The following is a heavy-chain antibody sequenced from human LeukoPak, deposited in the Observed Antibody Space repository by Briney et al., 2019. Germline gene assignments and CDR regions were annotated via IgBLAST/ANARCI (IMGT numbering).Heavy chain of an antibody. D-gene: IGHD2-2*03. V-gene: IGHV3-48*01. Sequence: GGSLRLSCAASGFTFSSYNMNWVRQAPGKGLKWVSYISSSSSIIYYADSVKGRFTISRDNAKNSLYLQMNSLRAEDTAVYYCAKDGGLWISAHWGDSWGRGTLVTVSS. CDR2: ISSSSSII. CDR1: GFTFSSYN. J-gene: IGHJ4*02. CDR3: AKDGGLWISAHWGDS.